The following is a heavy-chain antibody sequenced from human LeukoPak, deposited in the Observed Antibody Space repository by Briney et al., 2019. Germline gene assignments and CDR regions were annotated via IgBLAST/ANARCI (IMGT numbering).Heavy chain of an antibody. Sequence: SETLSLTCTVPGGSISGYYWIWIRQPPGKGLEWIAYIHYTGRANYSPSLKSRATISVDTSKNQFSLRLSSVTTADTGVYYCARHKALHKGDAFDIWGQGTMVTVSS. V-gene: IGHV4-59*08. CDR1: GGSISGYY. D-gene: IGHD4-11*01. CDR3: ARHKALHKGDAFDI. CDR2: IHYTGRA. J-gene: IGHJ3*02.